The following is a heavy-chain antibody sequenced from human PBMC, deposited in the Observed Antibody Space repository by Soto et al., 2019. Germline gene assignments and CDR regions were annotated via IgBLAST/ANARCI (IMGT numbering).Heavy chain of an antibody. Sequence: SETLSLTCTVSGGSIRNGDYYWGWIRQPPGKGLEWIGYVYYSGTTYSHPSLNSRVSISVDTSENQFSLRLTSGTAADTAVYYCVTVNLVGAAYYFDYWGPGTLVTVSS. D-gene: IGHD1-26*01. CDR2: VYYSGTT. J-gene: IGHJ4*02. CDR3: VTVNLVGAAYYFDY. CDR1: GGSIRNGDYY. V-gene: IGHV4-30-4*01.